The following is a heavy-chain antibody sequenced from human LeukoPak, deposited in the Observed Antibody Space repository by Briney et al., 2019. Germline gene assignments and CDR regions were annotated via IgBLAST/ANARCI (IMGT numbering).Heavy chain of an antibody. V-gene: IGHV3-33*01. CDR2: IWYDGSNK. CDR1: GFTFSRYG. Sequence: GGSLILACAASGFTFSRYGMHWVRQAPGKGLEWVAAIWYDGSNKYYGDSVKGRFTISRDNSKNTLYLQMNSLRAEDTAAYNCARAGYGDPHFDFWGQGTLVTVSS. D-gene: IGHD4-17*01. J-gene: IGHJ4*02. CDR3: ARAGYGDPHFDF.